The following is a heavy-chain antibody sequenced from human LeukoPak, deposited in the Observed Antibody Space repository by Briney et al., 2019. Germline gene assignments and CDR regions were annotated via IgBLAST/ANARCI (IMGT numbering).Heavy chain of an antibody. CDR3: ARLYYSYGIMDFDY. V-gene: IGHV4-38-2*01. Sequence: PSETLSLTCAVSGYSISSDYYWGWIRQPPGKGLEWIGSIYHSGSTYYNPSLKSRVTISVDTSKNQFSLKLSSVTAADTAVYYCARLYYSYGIMDFDYWGQGTLVTVSS. CDR2: IYHSGST. CDR1: GYSISSDYY. J-gene: IGHJ4*02. D-gene: IGHD5-18*01.